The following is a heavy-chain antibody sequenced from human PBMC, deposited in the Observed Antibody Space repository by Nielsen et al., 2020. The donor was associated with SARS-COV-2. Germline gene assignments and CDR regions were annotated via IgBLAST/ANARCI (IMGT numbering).Heavy chain of an antibody. CDR2: ISAYNGNT. Sequence: ASVKVSCKASGYTFTSYGISWVRQAPGQGLEWMGWISAYNGNTNYAQKLQGRVTMTTDTSTSTAYMELRSLRSDDTAVYYCARARYLAPQTTVTIKMTDLGLLGAFDIWGQGTMVTVSS. CDR1: GYTFTSYG. J-gene: IGHJ3*02. D-gene: IGHD4-17*01. CDR3: ARARYLAPQTTVTIKMTDLGLLGAFDI. V-gene: IGHV1-18*01.